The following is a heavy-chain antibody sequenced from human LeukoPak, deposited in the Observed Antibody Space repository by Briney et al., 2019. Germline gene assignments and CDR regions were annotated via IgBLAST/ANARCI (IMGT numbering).Heavy chain of an antibody. CDR2: IWYDGSNK. CDR3: AKPRIAAAGLDAFDI. D-gene: IGHD6-13*01. CDR1: GFTFSSYG. V-gene: IGHV3-30*02. Sequence: GGSLRLSCAASGFTFSSYGMHWVRQAPGKGLEWVAVIWYDGSNKYYADSVKGRFTISRDNSKNTLYLQMNSLRAEDTAVYYCAKPRIAAAGLDAFDIWGQGTMVTVSS. J-gene: IGHJ3*02.